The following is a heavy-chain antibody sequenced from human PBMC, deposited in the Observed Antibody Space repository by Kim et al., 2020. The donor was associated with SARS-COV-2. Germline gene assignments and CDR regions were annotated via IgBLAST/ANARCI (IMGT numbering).Heavy chain of an antibody. CDR3: AKDPSITMVQGVTPYYFDY. CDR2: ISGSGGST. CDR1: GFTFSSYA. V-gene: IGHV3-23*01. Sequence: GGSLRLSCAASGFTFSSYAMSWVRQAPGKGLEWVSAISGSGGSTYYADSVKGRFTISRDNSKHTLYLQMNSLRAEDTAVYYCAKDPSITMVQGVTPYYFDYWGQGTLVTVSS. D-gene: IGHD3-10*01. J-gene: IGHJ4*02.